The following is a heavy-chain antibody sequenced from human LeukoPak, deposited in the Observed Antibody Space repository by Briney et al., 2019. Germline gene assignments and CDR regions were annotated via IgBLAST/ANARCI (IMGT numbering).Heavy chain of an antibody. J-gene: IGHJ4*02. CDR3: ATVDPLGYCSSTSCSLDY. CDR1: GYTLTELS. Sequence: GASVKVSCKVSGYTLTELSMHWVRQAPGNGLEWMGGFDPEDGETIYAQKFQGRVTMTEDTSTDTAYMELSSLRSEDTAVYYCATVDPLGYCSSTSCSLDYWGQGTLVTVSS. V-gene: IGHV1-24*01. CDR2: FDPEDGET. D-gene: IGHD2-2*01.